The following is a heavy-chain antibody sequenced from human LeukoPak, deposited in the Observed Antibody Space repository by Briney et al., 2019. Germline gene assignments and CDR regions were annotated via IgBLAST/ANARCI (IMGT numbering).Heavy chain of an antibody. CDR3: ARDLTAVAGNGFDY. Sequence: PGGSLRLSCAASGFTFSSYWMHWVRQAPGKGLVWVSRITTDGSSRSYADSVKGRFTISRDNAKNTLYLQMNSLRAEDTAMYYCARDLTAVAGNGFDYWGQGILVTVSS. CDR2: ITTDGSSR. CDR1: GFTFSSYW. V-gene: IGHV3-74*01. J-gene: IGHJ4*02. D-gene: IGHD6-19*01.